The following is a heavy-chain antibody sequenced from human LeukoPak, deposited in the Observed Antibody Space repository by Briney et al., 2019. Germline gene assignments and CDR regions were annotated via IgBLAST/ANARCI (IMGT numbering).Heavy chain of an antibody. D-gene: IGHD5-12*01. CDR3: ARDSGGSPEFRLDVAGAIDWFDP. Sequence: GGSVKVSCKASGYNFSDYCIHWVRQAPGQGLEWIGWISSSYADSKFVRKFRGRIYMTRDTSNSTTSTELRSLTSDDTAIYYCARDSGGSPEFRLDVAGAIDWFDPWGQGSLVTVYS. J-gene: IGHJ5*01. V-gene: IGHV1-2*02. CDR2: ISSSYADS. CDR1: GYNFSDYC.